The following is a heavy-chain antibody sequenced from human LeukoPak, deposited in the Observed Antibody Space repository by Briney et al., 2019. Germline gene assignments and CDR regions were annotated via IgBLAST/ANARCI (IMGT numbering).Heavy chain of an antibody. CDR1: GGTFSSYA. CDR2: ISAYNGNT. J-gene: IGHJ4*02. CDR3: ARYRLYDSGGYYFDY. V-gene: IGHV1-18*01. Sequence: ASVKVSCKASGGTFSSYAISWVRQAPGQGLEWMGWISAYNGNTNYAQQLQGRVTMTTDTSTSTAYMELRSLRSDDTAVYYCARYRLYDSGGYYFDYWGQGTLVTVSS. D-gene: IGHD3-22*01.